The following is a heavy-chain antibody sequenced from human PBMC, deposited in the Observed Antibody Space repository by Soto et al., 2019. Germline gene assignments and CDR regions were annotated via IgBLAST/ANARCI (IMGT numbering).Heavy chain of an antibody. J-gene: IGHJ3*02. CDR2: ISCSGGST. D-gene: IGHD6-13*01. Sequence: HPGGSLRLSCAASGFTFSSYAMSWVRQAPGKGLEGVSSISCSGGSTYYEYSVKVRLTISRDNSKDTLYLQMNSLRAENTAVYYCAKDRMGSSSHYDAFYXWGQGTMVTVS. CDR3: AKDRMGSSSHYDAFYX. CDR1: GFTFSSYA. V-gene: IGHV3-23*01.